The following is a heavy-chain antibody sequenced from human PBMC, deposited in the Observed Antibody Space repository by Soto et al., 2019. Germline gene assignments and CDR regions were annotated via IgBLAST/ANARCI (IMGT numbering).Heavy chain of an antibody. D-gene: IGHD6-13*01. CDR2: VYFTGSN. CDR3: APLFIAAAGGTNAVAP. V-gene: IGHV4-39*01. J-gene: IGHJ5*02. CDR1: GGSISNSNYY. Sequence: SETLSLTCNVSGGSISNSNYYWGWIRQPPGEGLEWIGTVYFTGSNYYNPSLKNRVTISIDTSKNQFSLKLSSLTAADTAVYYCAPLFIAAAGGTNAVAPWGQGTLVTVSS.